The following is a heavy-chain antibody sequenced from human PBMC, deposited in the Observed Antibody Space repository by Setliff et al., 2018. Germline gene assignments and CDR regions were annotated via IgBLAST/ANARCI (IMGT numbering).Heavy chain of an antibody. V-gene: IGHV3-33*08. CDR3: ARDPDGDSFDF. D-gene: IGHD4-17*01. J-gene: IGHJ4*02. CDR1: GFTFSTYR. CDR2: IWDDGGNK. Sequence: GGSLRLSCAASGFTFSTYRMHWVRQAPGKGLEWVAVIWDDGGNKYHADSVKGRFTISRDNSKNTLYLQMNRLRREDTAVYFCARDPDGDSFDFWGQGTLVTVSS.